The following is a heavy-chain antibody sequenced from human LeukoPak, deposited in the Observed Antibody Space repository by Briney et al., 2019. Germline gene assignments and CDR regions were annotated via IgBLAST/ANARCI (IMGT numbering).Heavy chain of an antibody. Sequence: SETLSLTCTVSGDSISSRTYYWGWDRQPPGKGLEWIGSIFYSGSTYYNPSLKSRVTISVEMSKSQVSLKLNSVTAADTAVFYCARLYAGTRPPDYWGQGILVTVSS. V-gene: IGHV4-39*01. CDR1: GDSISSRTYY. D-gene: IGHD3-10*01. J-gene: IGHJ4*02. CDR2: IFYSGST. CDR3: ARLYAGTRPPDY.